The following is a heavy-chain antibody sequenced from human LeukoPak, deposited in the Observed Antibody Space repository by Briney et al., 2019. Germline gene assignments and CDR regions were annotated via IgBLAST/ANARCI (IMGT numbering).Heavy chain of an antibody. J-gene: IGHJ4*02. CDR3: ANSQGTIFGVVDY. CDR2: ISGNGVLT. V-gene: IGHV3-23*01. Sequence: GGSLRLSCAASGFTFSSYAMSWVRQAPGKGLEWISGISGNGVLTYYADSVQGRFTVSRDNSQNILHLQLNNVRAEDSAIYYCANSQGTIFGVVDYWGQGTLVTVSS. CDR1: GFTFSSYA. D-gene: IGHD3-3*01.